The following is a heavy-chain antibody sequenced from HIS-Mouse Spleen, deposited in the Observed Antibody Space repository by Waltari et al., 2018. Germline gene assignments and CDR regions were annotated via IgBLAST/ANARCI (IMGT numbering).Heavy chain of an antibody. J-gene: IGHJ2*01. CDR1: GGSISSSSYY. CDR3: AREIPYSSSWYDWYFDL. CDR2: IYYSVST. V-gene: IGHV4-39*07. Sequence: QLQLQESGPGLVKPSETLSLTCTVSGGSISSSSYYWGWIRQPPGKGLEWIGSIYYSVSTYYNPSLKSRVTISVDTSKNQFSLKLSSVTAADTAVYYCAREIPYSSSWYDWYFDLWCRGTLVTVSS. D-gene: IGHD6-13*01.